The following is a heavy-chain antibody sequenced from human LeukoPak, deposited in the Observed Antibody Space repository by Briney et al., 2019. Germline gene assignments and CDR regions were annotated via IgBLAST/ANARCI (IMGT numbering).Heavy chain of an antibody. V-gene: IGHV4-34*01. CDR1: GGSFSGYY. D-gene: IGHD3-16*02. J-gene: IGHJ4*02. CDR2: INHSGST. CDR3: ARHRSRVYRH. Sequence: SETLSLTCAVYGGSFSGYYWSWIRQPPGKGLEWIGEINHSGSTNYNPSLKSRVTISVDTSKNQFSLKLSSVTAADTAVYYCARHRSRVYRHWGQGTLVTVSS.